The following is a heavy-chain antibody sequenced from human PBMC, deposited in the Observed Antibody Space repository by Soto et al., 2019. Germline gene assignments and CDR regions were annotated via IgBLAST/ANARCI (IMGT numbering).Heavy chain of an antibody. CDR3: ARHHDS. CDR1: GGSISSYY. Sequence: ETLSLTCTVSGGSISSYYCSWIRQPPGKGLEWIGYIYYNGSTNYNPSLKSRVTISVDTSKNQFSLKLSSVTAADTAVYYCARHHDSWGQGTLVTVSS. J-gene: IGHJ4*02. V-gene: IGHV4-59*08. CDR2: IYYNGST.